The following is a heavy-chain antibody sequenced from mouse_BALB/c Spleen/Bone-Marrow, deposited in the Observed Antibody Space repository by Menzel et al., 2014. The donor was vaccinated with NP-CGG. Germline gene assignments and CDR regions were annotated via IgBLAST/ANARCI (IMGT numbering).Heavy chain of an antibody. Sequence: EVKVVESGGGLVQPGGSLKLSCAASGFDFSGYRMTWVRQAPGKGLEWIGEINPDSSTINYTPSLKDKFIISRDNAKNALYLQMSKVRSEDTALYYCARPGYYGYQDVWGAGTTVTVSS. CDR2: INPDSSTI. CDR1: GFDFSGYR. CDR3: ARPGYYGYQDV. D-gene: IGHD1-2*01. J-gene: IGHJ1*01. V-gene: IGHV4-1*02.